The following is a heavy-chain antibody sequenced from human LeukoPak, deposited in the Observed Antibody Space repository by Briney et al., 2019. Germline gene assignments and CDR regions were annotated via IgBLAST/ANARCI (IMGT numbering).Heavy chain of an antibody. CDR2: IYYSGST. Sequence: SETLSLTCTVSGGSISSHYWSWIRQPPGKGLEWIGYIYYSGSTNYNPSLKSRVTISVDTSKNQFSLKLSSVTAADIAVYYCARIPGYSSNWGYYYYYGMDVWGQGTTVTVSS. V-gene: IGHV4-59*08. J-gene: IGHJ6*02. CDR3: ARIPGYSSNWGYYYYYGMDV. CDR1: GGSISSHY. D-gene: IGHD6-13*01.